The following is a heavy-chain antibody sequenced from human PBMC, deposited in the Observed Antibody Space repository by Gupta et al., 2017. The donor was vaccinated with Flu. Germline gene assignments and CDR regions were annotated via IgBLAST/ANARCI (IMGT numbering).Heavy chain of an antibody. J-gene: IGHJ4*02. V-gene: IGHV4-38-2*01. CDR1: GYSISSGYY. D-gene: IGHD4-17*01. CDR2: IYHSGST. Sequence: QVQLQESGPGLVKPSETLSLTCAVSGYSISSGYYWGWIRQPPGKGLEWIGSIYHSGSTYYNPSLKSRVTISVDTSKNQFSLKLSSVTAADTAVYYCARGPRTGEAVTWGQGTLVTVSS. CDR3: ARGPRTGEAVT.